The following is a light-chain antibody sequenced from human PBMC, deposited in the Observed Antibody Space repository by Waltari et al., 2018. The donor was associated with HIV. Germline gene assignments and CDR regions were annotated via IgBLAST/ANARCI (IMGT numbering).Light chain of an antibody. CDR3: SSYAGTSNFVL. Sequence: QSALTQPRSVSESPGQSVTISCTGTSRDVGAYNDVSWYQQHPGRAPKFIIYNVSERPSGVPDRFSGSKSGNTASLTISGLQAEDEADYYCSSYAGTSNFVLFGGGTKLTVL. J-gene: IGLJ2*01. CDR2: NVS. V-gene: IGLV2-11*01. CDR1: SRDVGAYND.